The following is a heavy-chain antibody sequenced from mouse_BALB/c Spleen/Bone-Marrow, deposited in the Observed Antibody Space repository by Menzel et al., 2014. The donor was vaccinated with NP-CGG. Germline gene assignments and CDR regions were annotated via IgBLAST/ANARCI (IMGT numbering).Heavy chain of an antibody. CDR2: INPDSSTI. V-gene: IGHV4-1*02. CDR3: ARLSYYGRFAY. D-gene: IGHD1-1*01. Sequence: EVQLQQSGGGLVQPGGSLKLSCAASGFDFXRYWMSWVRQAPGKGLEWIGKINPDSSTINYTASRKDKFIISRDNAKNTLYLQMSKVRSEDTALYYCARLSYYGRFAYWGQGTLVTVSA. CDR1: GFDFXRYW. J-gene: IGHJ3*01.